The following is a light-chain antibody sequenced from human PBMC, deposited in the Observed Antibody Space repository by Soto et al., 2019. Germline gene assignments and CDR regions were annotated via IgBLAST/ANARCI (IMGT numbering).Light chain of an antibody. CDR1: QSVSSS. CDR3: QQYNNWPLT. Sequence: ETAMTQSPATLSVSPGERVSLSCRASQSVSSSLAWYQQKPGQAPRLLIYGASTRATAIPARFSASGSGTEFTLTISSLQSEDFAVYYCQQYNNWPLTFGGGTKVDIK. V-gene: IGKV3-15*01. J-gene: IGKJ4*01. CDR2: GAS.